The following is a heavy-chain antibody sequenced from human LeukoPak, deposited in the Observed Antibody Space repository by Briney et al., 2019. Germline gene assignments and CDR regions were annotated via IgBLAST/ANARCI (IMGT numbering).Heavy chain of an antibody. J-gene: IGHJ4*02. CDR3: TIKAGWLQPIY. CDR1: GFTFSSYA. CDR2: IRSKAYGGTT. Sequence: PGGSLRLSCAASGFTFSSYAMSWFRQAPGKGLEWVGFIRSKAYGGTTEYAASVKGRFTISRDDSKSIAYLQMNSLKTEDTAVYYCTIKAGWLQPIYWGQGTLVTVSS. D-gene: IGHD5-24*01. V-gene: IGHV3-49*03.